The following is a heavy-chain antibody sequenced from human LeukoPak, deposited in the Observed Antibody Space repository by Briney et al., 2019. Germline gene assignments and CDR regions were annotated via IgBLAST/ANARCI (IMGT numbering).Heavy chain of an antibody. CDR2: INDDGSST. V-gene: IGHV3-74*01. Sequence: PGGSLRLSCVASGFTFSSYWMHWGRQAPGKGLVWVSRINDDGSSTSYADSVKGRFTISRDNAKNTLYLQMNSLRAEDTALYYCATGTSSSWYQVYDYWGQGTLVTVSS. J-gene: IGHJ4*02. CDR3: ATGTSSSWYQVYDY. D-gene: IGHD6-13*01. CDR1: GFTFSSYW.